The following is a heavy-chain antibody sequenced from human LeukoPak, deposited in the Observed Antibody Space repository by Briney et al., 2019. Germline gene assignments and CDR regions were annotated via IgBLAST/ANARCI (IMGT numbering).Heavy chain of an antibody. CDR2: ISTSGSTI. CDR1: GFTFTTYW. J-gene: IGHJ4*02. Sequence: PGGSLTLSCPASGFTFTTYWMNWVRQAPGRGLEWVSYISTSGSTIYYADSVKGRLTLSRHNAKNSLYLQANRQRAAHAPVYYCARDPGGYRKVHDYWGQGTLVTVSS. D-gene: IGHD1-1*01. V-gene: IGHV3-48*04. CDR3: ARDPGGYRKVHDY.